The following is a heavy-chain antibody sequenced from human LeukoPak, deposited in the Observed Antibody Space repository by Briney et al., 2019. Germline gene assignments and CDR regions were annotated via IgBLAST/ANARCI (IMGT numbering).Heavy chain of an antibody. Sequence: QTGGSLRLSCAASGFTFSSYSMNWVRQAPGKGLEWVSYISSSSSTIYYADSVKGRFTISRDNAKNSLYLQMNSLRAEDTAVYYCARSEDADAFDIWGQGTMVTVSS. CDR2: ISSSSSTI. D-gene: IGHD2-15*01. CDR1: GFTFSSYS. CDR3: ARSEDADAFDI. V-gene: IGHV3-48*04. J-gene: IGHJ3*02.